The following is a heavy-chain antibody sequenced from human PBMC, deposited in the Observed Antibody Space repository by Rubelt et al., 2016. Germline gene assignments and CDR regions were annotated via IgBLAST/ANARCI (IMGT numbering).Heavy chain of an antibody. Sequence: QLQLQESGPGLVKPSETLSLTCTVSGGSISSSSYYWGWIRQPPGKGLEWIGSIYYSGSTYYNPSLKSRVTISVETSKNQFSLKRSSVTAADTAVYYCARLSSGWYYFDYWGQGTLVTVSS. CDR3: ARLSSGWYYFDY. D-gene: IGHD6-19*01. CDR2: IYYSGST. CDR1: GGSISSSSYY. V-gene: IGHV4-39*01. J-gene: IGHJ4*02.